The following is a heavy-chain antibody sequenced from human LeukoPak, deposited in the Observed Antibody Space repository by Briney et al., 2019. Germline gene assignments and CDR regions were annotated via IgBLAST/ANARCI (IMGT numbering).Heavy chain of an antibody. D-gene: IGHD3-22*01. Sequence: GESLKISCKGSGYSFTSYWISWVRQMPGKGLEWMGRIDPSDSYNNYSPSFQGHVTISADKSISTAYLQWSSLKASDTAMYYCAVYDSSGYPFDYWGQGTLVTVSS. CDR3: AVYDSSGYPFDY. CDR2: IDPSDSYN. V-gene: IGHV5-10-1*01. J-gene: IGHJ4*02. CDR1: GYSFTSYW.